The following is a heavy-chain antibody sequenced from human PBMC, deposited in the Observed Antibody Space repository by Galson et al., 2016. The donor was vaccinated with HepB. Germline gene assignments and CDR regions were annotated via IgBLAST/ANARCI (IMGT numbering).Heavy chain of an antibody. CDR1: GFSLSGSGVG. CDR3: AHTCTNGVCFADDAFAI. Sequence: PALVKPTQTLTLTCTFSGFSLSGSGVGVGWIRQPPGKALDWLALIYWDDDKRYSSSVKSGLSITKDTSKNQVVLTMTNMDPVDTATYYCAHTCTNGVCFADDAFAIWGQGTMVTVSS. V-gene: IGHV2-5*02. J-gene: IGHJ3*02. CDR2: IYWDDDK. D-gene: IGHD2-8*01.